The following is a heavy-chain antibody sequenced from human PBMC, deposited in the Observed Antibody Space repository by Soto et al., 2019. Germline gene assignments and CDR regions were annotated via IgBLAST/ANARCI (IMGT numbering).Heavy chain of an antibody. V-gene: IGHV3-30*04. J-gene: IGHJ6*02. Sequence: GGSLRLSCAASGFTFSSYAMHWVRQAPGKGLEWVAVLSYDGSNKYYANSGKGRFTISRDNSKKTLYLQMNSLRAESTTVYYCARDLSITLDGYNPDFYYGMDDWGQGTLVTVSS. CDR3: ARDLSITLDGYNPDFYYGMDD. D-gene: IGHD5-12*01. CDR1: GFTFSSYA. CDR2: LSYDGSNK.